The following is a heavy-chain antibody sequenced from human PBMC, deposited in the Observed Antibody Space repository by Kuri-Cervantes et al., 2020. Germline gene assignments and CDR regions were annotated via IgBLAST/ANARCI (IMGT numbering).Heavy chain of an antibody. J-gene: IGHJ4*02. V-gene: IGHV3-7*01. Sequence: GESLKISCAASGFTLSSYWMSWVRQAPGKGLEWVANIKQDGSEKYYVDSVKGRFTISRDNAKNSLYLQMNSLRAEDTAVYYCARDVSGHFDYWGQGTLVTVSS. CDR3: ARDVSGHFDY. D-gene: IGHD2-8*01. CDR1: GFTLSSYW. CDR2: IKQDGSEK.